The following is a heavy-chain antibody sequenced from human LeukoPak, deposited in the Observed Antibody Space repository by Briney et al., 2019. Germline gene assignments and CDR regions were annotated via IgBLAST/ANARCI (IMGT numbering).Heavy chain of an antibody. V-gene: IGHV1-8*03. CDR2: MNPNSGNT. Sequence: ASVKVSCKASGYTFTSYDINWVRQATGQGLEWMGWMNPNSGNTGYAQKFQGRVTITRNTSISTAYMELSSLRSEDTAVYYCARGSRWDYAFWTLGYMDVWGKGTTVTVSS. CDR1: GYTFTSYD. J-gene: IGHJ6*03. CDR3: ARGSRWDYAFWTLGYMDV. D-gene: IGHD3-3*01.